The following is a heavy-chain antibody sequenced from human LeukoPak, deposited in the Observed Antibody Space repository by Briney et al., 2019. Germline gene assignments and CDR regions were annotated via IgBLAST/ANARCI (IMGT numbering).Heavy chain of an antibody. CDR1: GGSISTYY. Sequence: SETLSLTCTVSGGSISTYYWSWIRQPPGKGLEWIGYIYYSGSTNYNPSLKSRVTISVDTSKNQFSLKLSSVTAADTAVYYCARVMAVAEYYYYYMDVWGKGTTVTVSS. CDR2: IYYSGST. D-gene: IGHD6-19*01. J-gene: IGHJ6*03. V-gene: IGHV4-59*12. CDR3: ARVMAVAEYYYYYMDV.